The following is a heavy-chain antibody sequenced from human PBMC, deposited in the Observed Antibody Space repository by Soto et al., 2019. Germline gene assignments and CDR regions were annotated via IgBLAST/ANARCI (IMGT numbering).Heavy chain of an antibody. Sequence: PSETLFLTCTVSGGSISSYYWSWIRQPPGKGLEWIGYIYYSGSTNYNPSLKSRVTISVDTSKNQFSLKLSSVTAADTAVYYCARHCSSTSCYGFFDYWGQGTLVTVSS. V-gene: IGHV4-59*01. CDR1: GGSISSYY. J-gene: IGHJ4*02. CDR2: IYYSGST. D-gene: IGHD2-2*01. CDR3: ARHCSSTSCYGFFDY.